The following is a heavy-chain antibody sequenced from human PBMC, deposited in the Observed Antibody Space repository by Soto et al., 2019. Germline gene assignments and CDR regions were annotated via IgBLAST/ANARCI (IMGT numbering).Heavy chain of an antibody. CDR3: ARDTYYYDSSGYYYVNAFDI. V-gene: IGHV4-61*01. CDR2: IYYSGST. D-gene: IGHD3-22*01. Sequence: PWETLSLTCTVSGGSVSSGSYYWSWIRQPPGKGLEWIGYIYYSGSTNYNPSLKSRVTISVDTSKNQFSLKLSSVTAADTAVYYCARDTYYYDSSGYYYVNAFDIWGQGTMVTVSS. CDR1: GGSVSSGSYY. J-gene: IGHJ3*02.